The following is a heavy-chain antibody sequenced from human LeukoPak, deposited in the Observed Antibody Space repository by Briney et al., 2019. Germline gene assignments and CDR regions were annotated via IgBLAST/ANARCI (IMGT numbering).Heavy chain of an antibody. CDR3: AGGGGGGYTYGRYYFDY. J-gene: IGHJ4*02. CDR1: GYTFTGYY. Sequence: ASVKVSCKASGYTFTGYYMHWLRQAPGQGLEWMGWINPNSGGTNYAQKFQGRVTMTRDTSISPAYMELSRLRSDDTAVYYFAGGGGGGYTYGRYYFDYWGQGTLVTVSS. D-gene: IGHD5-18*01. V-gene: IGHV1-2*02. CDR2: INPNSGGT.